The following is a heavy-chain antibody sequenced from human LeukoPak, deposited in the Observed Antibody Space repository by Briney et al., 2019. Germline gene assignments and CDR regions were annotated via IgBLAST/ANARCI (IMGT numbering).Heavy chain of an antibody. V-gene: IGHV3-48*03. D-gene: IGHD5-18*01. J-gene: IGHJ4*02. CDR3: ARVDTAMGSLDY. CDR2: ISRSRSTI. CDR1: GFTFSSYE. Sequence: GGSLRLSCAASGFTFSSYEMNWVRQAPGKGLEWVSYISRSRSTIYYADSVKGRFTISRDNAKNSLYLQMNSLGAEDTAVYFCARVDTAMGSLDYWGQGILVTVSS.